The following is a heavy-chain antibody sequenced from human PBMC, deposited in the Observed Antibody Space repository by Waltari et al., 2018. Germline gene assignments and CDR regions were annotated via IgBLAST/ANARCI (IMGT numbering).Heavy chain of an antibody. CDR2: ISAYNGNT. J-gene: IGHJ4*02. Sequence: QVQLVQSGAEVKKPGASVKVSCKASGYTFTSYGISWVRQAPGQGLEWMGWISAYNGNTNYAQKLQGRVTMTTDTSTSTAYMELRSLRSDDTAVYYCARDDTAMAVYCGGDCYPFDYWGQGTLVTVSS. V-gene: IGHV1-18*01. D-gene: IGHD2-21*01. CDR1: GYTFTSYG. CDR3: ARDDTAMAVYCGGDCYPFDY.